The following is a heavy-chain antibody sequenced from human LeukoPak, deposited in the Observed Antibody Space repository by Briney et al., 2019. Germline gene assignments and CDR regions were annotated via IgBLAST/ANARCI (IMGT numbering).Heavy chain of an antibody. CDR2: IRSKANSYAT. CDR1: GFTFSDSA. CDR3: TVFGDSTSLFDY. J-gene: IGHJ4*02. Sequence: GGSLRLSCGASGFTFSDSAIPWVRQASGRGLEWVGSIRSKANSYATAYAASVKGRCNISRHESKNTAYLQMNSLETEDTAVYYCTVFGDSTSLFDYWGQGTLVTVSS. V-gene: IGHV3-73*01. D-gene: IGHD3-22*01.